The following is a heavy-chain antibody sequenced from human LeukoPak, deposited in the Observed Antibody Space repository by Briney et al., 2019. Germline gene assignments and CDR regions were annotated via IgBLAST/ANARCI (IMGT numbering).Heavy chain of an antibody. Sequence: GGSLRLPCAASGFTFSSYGMHWVRQAPGKGLEWVAVIWYDGSNKYYADSVKGRFTISRDNSKNTLYLQMSSLRAEDTAVYYCARDMGGPDYWGQGTLVTVSS. CDR3: ARDMGGPDY. D-gene: IGHD3-16*01. J-gene: IGHJ4*02. CDR1: GFTFSSYG. CDR2: IWYDGSNK. V-gene: IGHV3-33*01.